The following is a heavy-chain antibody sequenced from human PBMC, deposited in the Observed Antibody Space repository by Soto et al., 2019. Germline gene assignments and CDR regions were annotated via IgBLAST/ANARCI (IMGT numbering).Heavy chain of an antibody. CDR3: ARGSSGWSQASGMDV. D-gene: IGHD6-19*01. V-gene: IGHV4-34*01. CDR1: GGSFSGYY. J-gene: IGHJ6*02. Sequence: ASETLSLTCAVYGGSFSGYYWSWIRQPPGKGLEWIGEINHSGSTNYIPSLKSRVTISVDTSKNQFSLKLSSVTAADTAVYYCARGSSGWSQASGMDVWGQGTTVTVSS. CDR2: INHSGST.